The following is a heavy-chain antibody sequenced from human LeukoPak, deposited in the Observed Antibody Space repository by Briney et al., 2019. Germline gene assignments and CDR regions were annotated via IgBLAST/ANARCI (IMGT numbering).Heavy chain of an antibody. D-gene: IGHD6-13*01. CDR3: ARVAQQLVRSFDY. CDR2: INPNSGGT. V-gene: IGHV1-2*02. J-gene: IGHJ4*02. Sequence: ASVKVSCKASGCTFTGYYMHWVRQAPGQGLEWMGWINPNSGGTNYAQKFQGRVTMTRDTSISTAYMELSRLRSDDTAVYYCARVAQQLVRSFDYWGQGTLVTVSS. CDR1: GCTFTGYY.